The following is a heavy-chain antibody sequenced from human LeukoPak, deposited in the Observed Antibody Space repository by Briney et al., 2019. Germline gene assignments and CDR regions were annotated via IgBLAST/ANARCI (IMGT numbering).Heavy chain of an antibody. CDR2: IWYDGSIT. D-gene: IGHD3-10*01. J-gene: IGHJ6*03. CDR1: GFIFSTYG. CDR3: AKDLHSGSYYYYMDV. Sequence: GGSLRLSCAASGFIFSTYGMHWVRQPPGKGLEWVAVIWYDGSITYYGDFVKGRFTISRDNSKNTLYLQMNSLRAEDTAVYYCAKDLHSGSYYYYMDVWGKGTTVTVSS. V-gene: IGHV3-33*06.